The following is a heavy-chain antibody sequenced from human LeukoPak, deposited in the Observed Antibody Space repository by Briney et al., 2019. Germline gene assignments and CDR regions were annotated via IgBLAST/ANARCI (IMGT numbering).Heavy chain of an antibody. CDR2: INPNSGGT. D-gene: IGHD1-1*01. Sequence: GASVKVSCKASGYTVTGYYMHWVRQAPGQGLEWMGWINPNSGGTNYAQKFQGWVTMTRDTSISTAYMELSRLRSDDTAVYYCARGKLERPNWFDPWGQGTLVTVSS. CDR3: ARGKLERPNWFDP. J-gene: IGHJ5*02. CDR1: GYTVTGYY. V-gene: IGHV1-2*04.